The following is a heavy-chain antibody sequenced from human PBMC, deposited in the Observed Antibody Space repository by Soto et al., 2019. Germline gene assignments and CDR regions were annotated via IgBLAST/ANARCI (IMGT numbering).Heavy chain of an antibody. D-gene: IGHD3-22*01. V-gene: IGHV3-30*18. CDR2: ISFDGMIK. CDR1: ELSLNIYG. CDR3: AKHSNMKVVSPPGWFEP. J-gene: IGHJ5*02. Sequence: GALSLSLAAAELSLNIYGMSWVRQAPDKGLEWVAVISFDGMIKYYAESVKGRLTISRDNFKNTVYLQTDSLRAEDTAMYYCAKHSNMKVVSPPGWFEPWGQGTRVTRSS.